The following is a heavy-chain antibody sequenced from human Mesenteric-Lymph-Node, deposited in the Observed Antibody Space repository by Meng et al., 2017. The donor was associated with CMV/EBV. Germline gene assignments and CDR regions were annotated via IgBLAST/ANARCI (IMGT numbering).Heavy chain of an antibody. CDR3: ARALLRYFDWLSHAFDI. D-gene: IGHD3-9*01. Sequence: ASVKVSCKASGGTFSSYAISWVRQAPGQGLEWMGWMNPNSGNTGYAQKFQGRVTITRNTSISTAYMELSSLRSEDTAVYYCARALLRYFDWLSHAFDIWGQGTMVTVSS. CDR2: MNPNSGNT. V-gene: IGHV1-8*03. CDR1: GGTFSSYA. J-gene: IGHJ3*02.